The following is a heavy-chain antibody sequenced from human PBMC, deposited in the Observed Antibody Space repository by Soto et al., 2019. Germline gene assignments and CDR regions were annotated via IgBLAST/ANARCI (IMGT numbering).Heavy chain of an antibody. V-gene: IGHV3-30-3*01. CDR3: ARGVRAETYYNAFDY. Sequence: QVQLVESGGGVVQPGSSLRLSCAASGFSFKSYAFHWVRQAPGKGLEWVALISHNDEPKIFYADSVQGRFTISRDNFKNTESLQMNSLRDEYTAVYHCARGVRAETYYNAFDYWGQGTQVTVSS. J-gene: IGHJ4*01. CDR1: GFSFKSYA. CDR2: ISHNDEPKI. D-gene: IGHD3-10*01.